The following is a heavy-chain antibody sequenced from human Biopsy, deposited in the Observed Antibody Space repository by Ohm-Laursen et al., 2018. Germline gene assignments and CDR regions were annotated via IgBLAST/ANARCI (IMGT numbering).Heavy chain of an antibody. CDR2: IIPIFGTA. J-gene: IGHJ4*02. CDR3: ARDLLEWSLPS. CDR1: GGTFTNYA. Sequence: GSSVKVSCKASGGTFTNYAISWVRQAPGQGLEWMGGIIPIFGTANYAQKFQGRVTTTADESTSTAYMELSSLRSDDTAVYYCARDLLEWSLPSWGQGTLVTVSS. V-gene: IGHV1-69*01. D-gene: IGHD3-3*01.